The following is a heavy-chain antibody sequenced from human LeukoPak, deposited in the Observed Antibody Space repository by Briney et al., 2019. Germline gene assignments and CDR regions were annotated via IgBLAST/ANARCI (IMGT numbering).Heavy chain of an antibody. CDR3: ASLVVTDNWAFDI. V-gene: IGHV3-74*01. Sequence: PGGSLRLSCAASGLTFSSYWMHWVRQAPGEGLVWVSRINNDASSRSYADSVKGRFTISRDNAKNTVYLQMNSLRAGDTAVYYCASLVVTDNWAFDIWGQGTMVFVSS. J-gene: IGHJ3*02. CDR2: INNDASSR. CDR1: GLTFSSYW. D-gene: IGHD2-21*02.